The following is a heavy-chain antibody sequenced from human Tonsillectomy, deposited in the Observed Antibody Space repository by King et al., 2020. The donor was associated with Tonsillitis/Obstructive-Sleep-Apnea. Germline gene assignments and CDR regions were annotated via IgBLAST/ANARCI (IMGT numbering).Heavy chain of an antibody. CDR1: GFTFDDYG. CDR2: INWNGGST. Sequence: VQLVESGGGVVRPGGSLRLSCAASGFTFDDYGMSWVRQAPGKGLEWVSGINWNGGSTGYADSVKGRFTISRDNAKNSLYLQMNSLIAEDTALYYCAREGYGDYVSVDPNAFDYWGQGTLVTVSS. V-gene: IGHV3-20*04. J-gene: IGHJ4*02. CDR3: AREGYGDYVSVDPNAFDY. D-gene: IGHD4-17*01.